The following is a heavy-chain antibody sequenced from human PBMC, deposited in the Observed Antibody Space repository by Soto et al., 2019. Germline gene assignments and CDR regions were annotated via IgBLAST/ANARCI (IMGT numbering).Heavy chain of an antibody. CDR1: GFTFSSYI. Sequence: GESLRLSCTASGFTFSSYIMNWVLQAPWKGLEWVSSISSSSSYIYYADSVKGRFTISRDNAKNSLYLQMNSLRAEDTAVYYCVSFLMSGGSNKWFVSWGQRTLVSGFS. CDR2: ISSSSSYI. CDR3: VSFLMSGGSNKWFVS. D-gene: IGHD2-15*01. V-gene: IGHV3-21*01. J-gene: IGHJ5*01.